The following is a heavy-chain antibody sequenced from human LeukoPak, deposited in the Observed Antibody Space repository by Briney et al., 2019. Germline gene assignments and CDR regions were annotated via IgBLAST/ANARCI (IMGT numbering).Heavy chain of an antibody. CDR1: GFTFSSYW. Sequence: HPGGSLRLSCAASGFTFSSYWMHWVRQAPGKGLVWVSRINTDGSSTSYADSVKGRFTISRDNAKNTLYLQMNSLRAEDTAVYYCARGDFNDGSGNFNDAFDIWGQGTRVTVSS. CDR2: INTDGSST. V-gene: IGHV3-74*01. D-gene: IGHD3-22*01. CDR3: ARGDFNDGSGNFNDAFDI. J-gene: IGHJ3*02.